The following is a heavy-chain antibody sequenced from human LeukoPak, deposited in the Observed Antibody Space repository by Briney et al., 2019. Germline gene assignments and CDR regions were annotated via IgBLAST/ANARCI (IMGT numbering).Heavy chain of an antibody. CDR1: GGSFRGYY. J-gene: IGHJ4*02. CDR2: VNHSGST. V-gene: IGHV4-34*01. D-gene: IGHD5-24*01. CDR3: ARRGFGVGYNV. Sequence: SETLSLTCAVYGGSFRGYYWSWIRQPPARGLEGIEEVNHSGSTNYNPSLKRRVTISVETSKNQFSLKLSSVTAADTAVYYCARRGFGVGYNVWGQGTLVTVSS.